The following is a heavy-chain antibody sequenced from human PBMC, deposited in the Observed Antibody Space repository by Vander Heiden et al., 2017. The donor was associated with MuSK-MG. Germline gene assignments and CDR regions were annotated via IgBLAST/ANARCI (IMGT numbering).Heavy chain of an antibody. Sequence: EVQLLESGGDLVQPGGSLRLSWAASGFTFSSYAMSWVRQAPGKGLECVSTSSGSADSTYYADSVKGRFTISRDNSKNTLYLQMNSLRAEDTAVYYCAKRRDYFDSWGQGTLVTVSS. CDR1: GFTFSSYA. CDR3: AKRRDYFDS. J-gene: IGHJ4*02. V-gene: IGHV3-23*01. CDR2: SSGSADST.